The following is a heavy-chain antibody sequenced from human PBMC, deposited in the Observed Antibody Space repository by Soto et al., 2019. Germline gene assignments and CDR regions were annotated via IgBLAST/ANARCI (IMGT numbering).Heavy chain of an antibody. V-gene: IGHV1-18*04. Sequence: QVPLVQSGAEVKKPGASVKVSCKASGYTFTSYGISWVRQAPGQGLEWMGWISAYNGNTNYAQKLQGRVTMTTDTSTSTAYMELRSLRSDDTAVYYCARDRRDYYGSGSYYYGMDVWGQGTTVTVSS. CDR3: ARDRRDYYGSGSYYYGMDV. D-gene: IGHD3-10*01. CDR2: ISAYNGNT. CDR1: GYTFTSYG. J-gene: IGHJ6*02.